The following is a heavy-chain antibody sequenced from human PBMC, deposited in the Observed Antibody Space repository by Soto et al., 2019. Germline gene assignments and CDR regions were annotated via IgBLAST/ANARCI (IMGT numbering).Heavy chain of an antibody. J-gene: IGHJ4*02. Sequence: QVQLVESGGGVVQPGRSLRLSCAASGFTFSTYGMHWVRQAPGKGLEWVAVISYDENNKYYADSVKGRFTISRDNSKNTLYRQMNGLRGEDTAVYYCANRGSGACRDFEYWGQGTLVTVSS. D-gene: IGHD6-19*01. CDR2: ISYDENNK. V-gene: IGHV3-30*18. CDR1: GFTFSTYG. CDR3: ANRGSGACRDFEY.